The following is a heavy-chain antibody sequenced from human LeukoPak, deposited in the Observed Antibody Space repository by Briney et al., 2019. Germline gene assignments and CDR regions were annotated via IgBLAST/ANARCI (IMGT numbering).Heavy chain of an antibody. CDR1: GFIFSNYW. CDR2: IKQDGSEE. V-gene: IGHV3-7*01. CDR3: ARCIAARPGDYFEY. J-gene: IGHJ4*02. Sequence: GGSLRLSCAASGFIFSNYWMSWVRQPPGKGLEWVANIKQDGSEEYYVGSVRGRFTISRDNARNSLYLQMNSLRADDTAIYYCARCIAARPGDYFEYWGQGTLVTVSS. D-gene: IGHD6-6*01.